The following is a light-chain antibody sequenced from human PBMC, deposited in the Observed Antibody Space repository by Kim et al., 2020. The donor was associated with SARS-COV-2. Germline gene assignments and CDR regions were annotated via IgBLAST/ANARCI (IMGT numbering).Light chain of an antibody. CDR1: SSDVGSYNL. CDR2: EVS. Sequence: QSALTQPASVSGSPGQSITISCTGTSSDVGSYNLVSWYQQHPGKAPKLMIYEVSKRPSGVSNRFSGSKSGNTASLTISGLQAEDEADYYCCSCAGSSIYVVFGGGTKLTVL. CDR3: CSCAGSSIYVV. J-gene: IGLJ2*01. V-gene: IGLV2-23*02.